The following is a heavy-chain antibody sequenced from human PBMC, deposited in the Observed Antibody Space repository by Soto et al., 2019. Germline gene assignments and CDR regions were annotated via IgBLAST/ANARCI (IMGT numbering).Heavy chain of an antibody. CDR2: IYDSGNT. J-gene: IGHJ3*02. Sequence: QVQLQESGPGLVKPSGTLSLICTVSRGSISSSDWWSWVRQPPGKGLGWIGEIYDSGNTNYNPSLKSRITMSVDKSKNHVSLNVTSVTAADTAVYYCVTWGSTAFDIWGQGTLVIVSS. CDR3: VTWGSTAFDI. CDR1: RGSISSSDW. V-gene: IGHV4-4*02. D-gene: IGHD3-16*01.